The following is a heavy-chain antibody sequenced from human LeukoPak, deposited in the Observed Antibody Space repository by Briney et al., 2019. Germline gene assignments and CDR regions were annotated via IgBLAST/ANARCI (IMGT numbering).Heavy chain of an antibody. J-gene: IGHJ3*02. V-gene: IGHV1-3*01. CDR3: ATVYSSSSGAHAFDI. Sequence: ASVKVSCKASGYTFTSYAMHWVRQAPGQRLEWMGWINAGNGNTKYSQKFQGRVTITRDTSASTAYMELSSLRSEDTAVYYCATVYSSSSGAHAFDIWGQGTMVTVSS. CDR1: GYTFTSYA. D-gene: IGHD6-6*01. CDR2: INAGNGNT.